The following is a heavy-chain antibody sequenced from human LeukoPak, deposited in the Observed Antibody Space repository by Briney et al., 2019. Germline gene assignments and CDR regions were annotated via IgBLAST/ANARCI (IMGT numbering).Heavy chain of an antibody. D-gene: IGHD6-13*01. CDR2: IYGGGTT. J-gene: IGHJ6*02. V-gene: IGHV3-53*01. Sequence: GGSLRLSCAASGFTVSSHYMSWVRQAPGKGLEWVSLIYGGGTTYYADSVKGRFTISRDNSKNTLYLQMNSLRAEDTAVYYCAKEVLGYSSTYYYGMDVWGQGTTVTVSS. CDR1: GFTVSSHY. CDR3: AKEVLGYSSTYYYGMDV.